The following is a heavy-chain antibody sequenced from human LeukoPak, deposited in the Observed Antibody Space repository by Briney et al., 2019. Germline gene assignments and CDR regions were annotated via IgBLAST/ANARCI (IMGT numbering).Heavy chain of an antibody. J-gene: IGHJ4*02. CDR2: IYTSGST. CDR3: ARDSSGYSDRPRWEY. Sequence: GSLRLSCAASGFTFSSYWMSWVRQAPGKGLEWIGRIYTSGSTNYNPSLKSRVTMSVDTSKNQFSLKLSSVTAADTAVYYCARDSSGYSDRPRWEYWGQGTLVTVSS. D-gene: IGHD5-12*01. V-gene: IGHV4-4*07. CDR1: GFTFSSYW.